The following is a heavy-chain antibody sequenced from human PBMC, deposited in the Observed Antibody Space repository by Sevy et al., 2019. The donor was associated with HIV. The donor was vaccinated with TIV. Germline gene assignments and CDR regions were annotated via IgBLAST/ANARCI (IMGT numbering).Heavy chain of an antibody. Sequence: SETLSLTCAVSGGSISGYYWSWIRQPPGKGLEWIGYIDYTGSTNYSPSLKSRVTISLDNSKSQFSLELNSVTAADTAFYYCARHEAGSGTYYNLIEYWGQGTLVTVSS. J-gene: IGHJ4*02. CDR2: IDYTGST. CDR1: GGSISGYY. V-gene: IGHV4-59*08. CDR3: ARHEAGSGTYYNLIEY. D-gene: IGHD3-10*01.